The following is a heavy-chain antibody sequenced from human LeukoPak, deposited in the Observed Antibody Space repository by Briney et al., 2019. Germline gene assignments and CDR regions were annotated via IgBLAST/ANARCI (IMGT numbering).Heavy chain of an antibody. CDR1: GFTLSSYS. CDR2: ISSSSSYI. D-gene: IGHD5-18*01. J-gene: IGHJ4*02. Sequence: SGGSLRLSCAASGFTLSSYSMNWVRQAPGKGLEWVSSISSSSSYIYYADSVKGRFTISRDNAKNSLYLQMNSLRAEDTAVYYCARDRDTAVTVDYWGQGTLVTVSS. V-gene: IGHV3-21*01. CDR3: ARDRDTAVTVDY.